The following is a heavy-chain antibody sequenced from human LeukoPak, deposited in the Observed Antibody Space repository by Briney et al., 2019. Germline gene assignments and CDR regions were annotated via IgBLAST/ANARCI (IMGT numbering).Heavy chain of an antibody. J-gene: IGHJ4*02. D-gene: IGHD4-17*01. CDR1: GFTLSDYY. V-gene: IGHV3-11*05. CDR2: ISSSSSYT. CDR3: ARVPAYGDYFDY. Sequence: GGSLILSCAASGFTLSDYYMSWIRQAPGKGLEWVSYISSSSSYTNYADSVKGRFTISRDNAKNSLYLQMNSLRAEDTAVYYCARVPAYGDYFDYWGQGTLVTVSS.